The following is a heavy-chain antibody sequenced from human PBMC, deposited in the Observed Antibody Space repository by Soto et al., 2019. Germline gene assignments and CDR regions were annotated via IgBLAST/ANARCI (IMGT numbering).Heavy chain of an antibody. D-gene: IGHD3-3*01. V-gene: IGHV3-30*18. J-gene: IGHJ5*02. CDR1: GFTFSNYG. CDR2: ISYDGNRE. CDR3: AKDGDFRSFDGWLDA. Sequence: QVQVVESGGGVVQPGRSLRLSCAASGFTFSNYGMHWVRQAPGKGLEWVAVISYDGNREYYIDSVKGRFTISRDNSENTVHLQMNSLRGEDTAVYYCAKDGDFRSFDGWLDAWGQGTLLTVSS.